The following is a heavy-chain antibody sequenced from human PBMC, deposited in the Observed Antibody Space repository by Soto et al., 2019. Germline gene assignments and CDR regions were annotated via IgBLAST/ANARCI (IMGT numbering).Heavy chain of an antibody. J-gene: IGHJ6*02. CDR2: INHSGST. D-gene: IGHD3-3*01. CDR3: ARTRGQYYGFWSGYYRASYYYYGMDV. V-gene: IGHV4-34*01. Sequence: PSETLSLTCAVYGGSFSGYYWSWIRQPPGKGLEWIGEINHSGSTNYNPSLKSRVTISVDTSKNQFSLKLSSVTAADTAVYYCARTRGQYYGFWSGYYRASYYYYGMDVWGQGTTVTVS. CDR1: GGSFSGYY.